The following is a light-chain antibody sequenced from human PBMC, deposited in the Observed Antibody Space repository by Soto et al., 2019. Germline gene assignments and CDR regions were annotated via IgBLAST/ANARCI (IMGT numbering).Light chain of an antibody. Sequence: IVMTQSPATLSVSPGERATLFCRASQGVRISSLAWYQQKPGHAPKRLMYWASSRASGLPYRFSGSVSGTDFTLAIRTLVPEEVAVYYCKQFEKGPPYTFSPGTKVDIK. V-gene: IGKV3-20*01. CDR3: KQFEKGPPYT. J-gene: IGKJ3*01. CDR2: WAS. CDR1: QGVRISS.